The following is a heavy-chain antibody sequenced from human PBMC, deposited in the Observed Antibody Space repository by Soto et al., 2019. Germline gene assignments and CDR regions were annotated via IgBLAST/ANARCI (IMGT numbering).Heavy chain of an antibody. CDR1: GYSFSTYW. D-gene: IGHD4-17*01. J-gene: IGHJ6*02. CDR2: IYPGDSDT. Sequence: PGESLKISCKASGYSFSTYWIGWVRQMPGKGLEWMGIIYPGDSDTKYSPSLQGQVTISADTSISTAYLQWSSLKASDTAMYYCARSALYDYGDYDTTAGGMDVWGQGTTVTVSS. V-gene: IGHV5-51*01. CDR3: ARSALYDYGDYDTTAGGMDV.